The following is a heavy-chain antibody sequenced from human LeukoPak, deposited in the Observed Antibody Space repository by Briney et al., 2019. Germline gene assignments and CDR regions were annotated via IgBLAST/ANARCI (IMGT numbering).Heavy chain of an antibody. CDR3: ARDLFVGDYANWFDP. D-gene: IGHD4-17*01. Sequence: QPGGSLRLSCAASAFAFSNYWMHWVRQAPGKGLEWVAVISYDGSNKYYADSVKGRFTISRDNSKNTLYLQMNSLRAEDTAVYYCARDLFVGDYANWFDPWGQGTLVTVSS. CDR1: AFAFSNYW. CDR2: ISYDGSNK. V-gene: IGHV3-30-3*01. J-gene: IGHJ5*02.